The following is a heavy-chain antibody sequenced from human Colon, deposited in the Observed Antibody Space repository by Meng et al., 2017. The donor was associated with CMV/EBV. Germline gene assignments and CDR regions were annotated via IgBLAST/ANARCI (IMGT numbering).Heavy chain of an antibody. CDR2: ITGSGSSK. V-gene: IGHV3-23*01. Sequence: GESLKISCEVSGVNFRDFAMSWVRQAPGKGLEWVSAITGSGSSKYYADSVKGRFTISRDNSKNNIHLQMNSLRAEDTAVYYCAKPTYDDFWSGHGLDVWGQGTTVTVSS. D-gene: IGHD3-3*01. CDR1: GVNFRDFA. CDR3: AKPTYDDFWSGHGLDV. J-gene: IGHJ6*02.